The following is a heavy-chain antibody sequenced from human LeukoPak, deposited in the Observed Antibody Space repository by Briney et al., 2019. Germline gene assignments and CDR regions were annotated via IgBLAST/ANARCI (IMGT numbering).Heavy chain of an antibody. CDR1: GYSISSGYY. J-gene: IGHJ6*03. D-gene: IGHD4-17*01. Sequence: PSETLSLTCAASGYSISSGYYWGWIRQPPGKGLEWIGCIYYSGSTNYNPSLKSRVTISVDTSKNQFSLKLSSVTAADTAVYYRARVGTVTTRPYYYYMDVWGKGTTVTVSS. V-gene: IGHV4-38-2*01. CDR3: ARVGTVTTRPYYYYMDV. CDR2: IYYSGST.